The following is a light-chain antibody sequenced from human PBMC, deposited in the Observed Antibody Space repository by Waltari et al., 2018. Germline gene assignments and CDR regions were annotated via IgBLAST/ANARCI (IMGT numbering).Light chain of an antibody. CDR3: AAWDDSLNGHWV. CDR1: ASNIGNNV. V-gene: IGLV1-44*01. J-gene: IGLJ3*02. CDR2: RSE. Sequence: QSVLSQPPSASGTPGQRVTISCAGRASNIGNNVVNWYQQVPGKVPQLLIYRSELRSSGVPARFSASKSGTSASLAISGLQSEDEADYYCAAWDDSLNGHWVFGGGTKVTV.